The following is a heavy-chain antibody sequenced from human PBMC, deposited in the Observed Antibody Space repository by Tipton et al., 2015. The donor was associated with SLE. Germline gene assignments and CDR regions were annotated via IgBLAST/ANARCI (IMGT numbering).Heavy chain of an antibody. D-gene: IGHD2-21*01. Sequence: TLSLTCTVSGGSISSYYWSWIRRTAGKGLEWIGRIYTSGSTNSNPSLKNRVTISVDTSKNQFSLQLSSVTAADTAVYYCARAPHIAFAFDIWGQGTMVTVSS. CDR3: ARAPHIAFAFDI. CDR2: IYTSGST. CDR1: GGSISSYY. J-gene: IGHJ3*02. V-gene: IGHV4-4*07.